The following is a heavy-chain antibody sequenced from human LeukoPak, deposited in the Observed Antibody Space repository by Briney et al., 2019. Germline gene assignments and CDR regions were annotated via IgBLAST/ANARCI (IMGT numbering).Heavy chain of an antibody. CDR2: IWYDGSNE. CDR1: GFTFSTYG. J-gene: IGHJ4*02. D-gene: IGHD1-26*01. Sequence: TGRSLRLSCAASGFTFSTYGMHWVRQAQGKGLEWVALIWYDGSNENYADSVKGRFTISRDNFRNTLYLQMNSLRGEDTAVYYCARGGLTIAEATTSWYLDYWGQGTLVTVSS. CDR3: ARGGLTIAEATTSWYLDY. V-gene: IGHV3-33*01.